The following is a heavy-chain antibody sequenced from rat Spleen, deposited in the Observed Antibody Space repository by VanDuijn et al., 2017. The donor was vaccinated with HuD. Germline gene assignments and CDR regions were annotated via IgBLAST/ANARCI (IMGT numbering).Heavy chain of an antibody. CDR2: ISPSGGST. V-gene: IGHV5-19*01. CDR1: GFTFSNYG. D-gene: IGHD1-11*01. CDR3: AKDLDYGPDY. Sequence: EVQLVESGGGLVQPGRSLKLSCAASGFTFSNYGMHWIRQAPTKGLEWVASISPSGGSTYYRDSVKGRFTMSRDNAENTVYLQMNSLRSEDTATYYCAKDLDYGPDYWGQGVMVTVSS. J-gene: IGHJ2*01.